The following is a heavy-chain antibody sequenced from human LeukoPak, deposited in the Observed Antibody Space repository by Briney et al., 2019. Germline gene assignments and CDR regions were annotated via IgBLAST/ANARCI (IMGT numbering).Heavy chain of an antibody. CDR1: GFTFSSYW. J-gene: IGHJ4*02. D-gene: IGHD7-27*01. V-gene: IGHV3-7*01. CDR3: ARDLNWETY. CDR2: TNPDGSEK. Sequence: PGGSLRLSCAASGFTFSSYWMTWVRQAPGKGLEWVANTNPDGSEKYYVDSVKGRFTISRDNAKNSLSLQMNSLRAEDTAVYYCARDLNWETYWGQGTLVTVSS.